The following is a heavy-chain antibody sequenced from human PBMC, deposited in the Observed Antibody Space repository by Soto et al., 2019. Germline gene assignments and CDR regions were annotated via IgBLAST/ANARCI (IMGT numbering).Heavy chain of an antibody. J-gene: IGHJ6*02. CDR2: IYSGGST. Sequence: AGGSLRLSCAASGFTVSSNYMSWVRQAPGKGLEWVSVIYSGGSTYYADSVKGRFTISRDNSKNTLYLQMNSLRAEDTAVYYCARANGSPHYYYYYGMDVWGQGTTVTVSS. CDR3: ARANGSPHYYYYYGMDV. V-gene: IGHV3-53*01. D-gene: IGHD1-1*01. CDR1: GFTVSSNY.